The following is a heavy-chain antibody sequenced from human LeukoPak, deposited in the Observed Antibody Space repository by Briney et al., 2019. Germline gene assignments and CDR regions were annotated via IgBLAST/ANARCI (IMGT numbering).Heavy chain of an antibody. CDR3: AKAKVDIVVVVAATGWFDP. J-gene: IGHJ5*02. CDR2: ISSSSSTI. CDR1: GFTFRSYG. V-gene: IGHV3-48*01. D-gene: IGHD2-15*01. Sequence: GGSLRLSCAASGFTFRSYGMHWVRQAPGKGLEWVSYISSSSSTIYYADSVKGRFTISRDNAKNSLYLQMNSLRAEDTAVYYCAKAKVDIVVVVAATGWFDPWGQGTLVTVSS.